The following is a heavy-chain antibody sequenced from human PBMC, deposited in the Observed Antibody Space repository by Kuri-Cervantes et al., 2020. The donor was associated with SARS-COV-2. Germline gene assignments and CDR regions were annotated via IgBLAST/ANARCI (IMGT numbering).Heavy chain of an antibody. CDR3: ARVRFLEWLLHYYYYMDV. CDR2: ISAYNGNT. Sequence: ASVKVSCKASGYTFTSYGISWVRQAPGQGLEWMGWISAYNGNTNYEQKLQGRVTMTTDTSTSTAYMELRSLRSDDTAVYYCARVRFLEWLLHYYYYMDVWGKGTTVTVSS. D-gene: IGHD3-3*01. CDR1: GYTFTSYG. J-gene: IGHJ6*03. V-gene: IGHV1-18*01.